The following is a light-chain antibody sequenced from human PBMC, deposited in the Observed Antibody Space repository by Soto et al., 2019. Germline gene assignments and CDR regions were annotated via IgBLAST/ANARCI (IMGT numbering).Light chain of an antibody. V-gene: IGKV3-11*01. CDR3: QQRKNWPPLT. Sequence: EIVLTQSPATLSLSPGERATLSCRASQSISSYLAWYQQKPGKAPRLLIYDASNRATGIPPRFSGSGSGTDFTLTISSLEPEDVAVYYCQQRKNWPPLTFGGGTKVEIK. CDR1: QSISSY. CDR2: DAS. J-gene: IGKJ4*01.